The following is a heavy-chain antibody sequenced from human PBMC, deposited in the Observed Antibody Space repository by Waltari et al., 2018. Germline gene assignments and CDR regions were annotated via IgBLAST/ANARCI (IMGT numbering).Heavy chain of an antibody. J-gene: IGHJ4*02. CDR1: GGPVSRGRDY. CDR3: ARSPTGWGYFDH. CDR2: IYTSGST. Sequence: QVQLQESGPGLVKPSQTLSLTCTVSGGPVSRGRDYWSWIRQPAGKGLGWVGHIYTSGSTTYNPSLKSRVTISRDTSKNQFYLELRSMTAADTAVYYCARSPTGWGYFDHWGQATLVTVSS. V-gene: IGHV4-61*09. D-gene: IGHD6-19*01.